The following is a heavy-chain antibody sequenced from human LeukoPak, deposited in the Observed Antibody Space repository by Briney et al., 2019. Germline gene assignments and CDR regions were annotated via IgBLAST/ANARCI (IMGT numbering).Heavy chain of an antibody. Sequence: SETLSLTCTVSGGSISSSSYYWGWIRQPPGKGVEWIGSIYYSGSTYYNPSLKSRVTISVDTSKNQFSLKLSSVTAADTAVYYCARRRDGGFDYLGQGTLVTVSS. CDR2: IYYSGST. V-gene: IGHV4-39*01. J-gene: IGHJ4*02. CDR3: ARRRDGGFDY. D-gene: IGHD5-24*01. CDR1: GGSISSSSYY.